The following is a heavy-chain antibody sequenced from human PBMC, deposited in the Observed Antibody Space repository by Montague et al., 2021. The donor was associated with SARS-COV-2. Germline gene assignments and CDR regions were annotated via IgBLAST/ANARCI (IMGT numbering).Heavy chain of an antibody. D-gene: IGHD4-17*01. CDR1: GFSLRTSGVG. J-gene: IGHJ4*02. CDR2: IYWDDDK. V-gene: IGHV2-5*02. Sequence: PALVKPTQTLTLTCSFSGFSLRTSGVGVGWIRQPPGKALEWLAVIYWDDDKRYSPSLKSRLTITKDTSKNQVVLTMTSMDPVGTATYYCVHSYADYLFDYWGQGTLVSVSS. CDR3: VHSYADYLFDY.